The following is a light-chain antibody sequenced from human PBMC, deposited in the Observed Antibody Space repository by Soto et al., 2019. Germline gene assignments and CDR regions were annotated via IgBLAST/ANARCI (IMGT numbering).Light chain of an antibody. J-gene: IGLJ1*01. V-gene: IGLV2-14*01. CDR1: SSDVGGYNY. CDR2: DVS. CDR3: SSYTSSSTLYV. Sequence: QSALTQPASWNGSPGQSITISCTGTSSDVGGYNYVSWYQQHPGKAPKLMIYDVSNRPSGVSNRFSGSKSGNTASLTISGLQAEDEADYYCSSYTSSSTLYVFGTGTRSPS.